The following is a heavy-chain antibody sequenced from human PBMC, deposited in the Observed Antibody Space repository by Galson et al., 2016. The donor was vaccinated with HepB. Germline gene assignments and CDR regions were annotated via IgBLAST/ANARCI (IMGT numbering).Heavy chain of an antibody. J-gene: IGHJ4*02. D-gene: IGHD6-19*01. CDR2: INPSGGST. V-gene: IGHV1-46*01. Sequence: SVKVSCKASGYTFTNYYIHWVRQAPGQGLQWMGVINPSGGSTNYAQKFQGRVTMTRDTYRRTVYMELSSLRSEDMAIYYCAREKYSAHTTGWYHYRGQGTLVTVSS. CDR3: AREKYSAHTTGWYHY. CDR1: GYTFTNYY.